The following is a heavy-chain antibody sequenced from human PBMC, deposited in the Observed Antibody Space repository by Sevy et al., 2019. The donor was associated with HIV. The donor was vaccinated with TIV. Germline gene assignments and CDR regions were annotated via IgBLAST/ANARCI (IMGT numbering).Heavy chain of an antibody. Sequence: ASVQVSCAAFGYTFTTYDINWVRQAPGQGLEWMGWMSPNTGAKGFAQKFQGRVTLTRNKSITTAYMELSSLTYENTAIYYCARGGNGDFWSYEYYYYGMDFWGQGTTVTVSS. V-gene: IGHV1-8*01. J-gene: IGHJ6*02. D-gene: IGHD3-3*01. CDR3: ARGGNGDFWSYEYYYYGMDF. CDR1: GYTFTTYD. CDR2: MSPNTGAK.